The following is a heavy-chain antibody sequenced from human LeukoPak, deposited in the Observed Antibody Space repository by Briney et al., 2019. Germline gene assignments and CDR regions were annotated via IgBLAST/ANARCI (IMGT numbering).Heavy chain of an antibody. CDR2: IYTSGST. J-gene: IGHJ3*02. D-gene: IGHD6-13*01. Sequence: SETLSLTCTVSGGSISSYYSSWIRQPAGKGLEWIGRIYTSGSTNYNPSLKSRVTISVDKSKNQFSLKLSSVTAADTAVYYCAREFQQRLVYGAFDIWGQGTMVTVSS. CDR3: AREFQQRLVYGAFDI. CDR1: GGSISSYY. V-gene: IGHV4-4*07.